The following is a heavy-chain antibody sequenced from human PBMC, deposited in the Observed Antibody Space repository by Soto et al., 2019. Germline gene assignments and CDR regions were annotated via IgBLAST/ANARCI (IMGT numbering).Heavy chain of an antibody. Sequence: EVQLVESGGGLVRPGGSLRLSCAASGFTFSSHSMNWVRQAPGKGLGWVSYISSSSSSTYYADSVKGRVTISRDNAKNSLYLQMNSLRAEDTAVYYCARSSSGWAYYFDSWGQGTLVTVSS. D-gene: IGHD6-19*01. V-gene: IGHV3-48*01. CDR1: GFTFSSHS. J-gene: IGHJ4*02. CDR3: ARSSSGWAYYFDS. CDR2: ISSSSSST.